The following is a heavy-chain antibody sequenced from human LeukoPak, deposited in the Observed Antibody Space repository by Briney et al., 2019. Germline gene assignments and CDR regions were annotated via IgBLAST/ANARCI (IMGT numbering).Heavy chain of an antibody. CDR2: IIPIFGTA. J-gene: IGHJ4*02. D-gene: IGHD3-3*01. CDR1: GYTFTSYP. Sequence: SVKVSCKASGYTFTSYPMNWVRQAPGQGLEWMGGIIPIFGTANYAQKFQGRVTITADKSTSTAYMELSSLRSEDTAVYYCARSLGYDFWSGYYRTDYWGQGTLVTVSS. CDR3: ARSLGYDFWSGYYRTDY. V-gene: IGHV1-69*06.